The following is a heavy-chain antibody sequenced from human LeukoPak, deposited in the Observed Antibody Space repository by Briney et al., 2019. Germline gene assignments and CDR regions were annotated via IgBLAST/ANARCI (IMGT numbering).Heavy chain of an antibody. V-gene: IGHV4-59*05. Sequence: SETLSLTCTVSGGSISSYYWGWIRQPPGKGLEWIGLIYYSGNTYYSPSLKSRFTISVDTSNNQFSLKLTSVTAADTAVYYCAKWVAGAAGLFDYWGQGTLVTVSS. CDR2: IYYSGNT. CDR1: GGSISSYY. D-gene: IGHD6-13*01. J-gene: IGHJ4*02. CDR3: AKWVAGAAGLFDY.